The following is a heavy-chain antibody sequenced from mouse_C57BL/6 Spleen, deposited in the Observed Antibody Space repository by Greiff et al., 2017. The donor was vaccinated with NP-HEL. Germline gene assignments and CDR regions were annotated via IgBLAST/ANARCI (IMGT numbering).Heavy chain of an antibody. J-gene: IGHJ2*01. V-gene: IGHV1-82*01. CDR3: ARSFPYYFDD. Sequence: QVQLQQSGPELVKPGASVKISCKASGYAFSSSWMNWVKQRPGKGLEWIGRIYPGDGDTNYNGKFKGKATLTADKSSSTAYMQLSSLTSEDSAVYFCARSFPYYFDDWGQGTTLTVSS. CDR1: GYAFSSSW. CDR2: IYPGDGDT.